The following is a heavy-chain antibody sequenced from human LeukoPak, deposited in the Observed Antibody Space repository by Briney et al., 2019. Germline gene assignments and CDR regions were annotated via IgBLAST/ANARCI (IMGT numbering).Heavy chain of an antibody. CDR3: ARDPGATSWFDP. J-gene: IGHJ5*02. Sequence: SQTLSLTCAVSGASISTGGYYWSWIRQPPGKGLEWIGYIYHSGSTSYNPSLMTRVTILVDRSNNQFSLKLSSVTAADTAVYYCARDPGATSWFDPWGQGTLVTVSS. D-gene: IGHD1-26*01. CDR1: GASISTGGYY. V-gene: IGHV4-30-2*01. CDR2: IYHSGST.